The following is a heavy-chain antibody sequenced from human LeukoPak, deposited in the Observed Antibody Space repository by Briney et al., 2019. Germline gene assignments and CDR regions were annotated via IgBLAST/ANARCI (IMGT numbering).Heavy chain of an antibody. V-gene: IGHV4-59*08. CDR2: IYYSGIT. Sequence: SETLSLTCAVSGGSISSYYWIWIRQPTGKGLEWIGYIYYSGITNYNPSLKSRVTISVDTSKNQFSLKLSSVTAADTAVYYCARHLYSGYDRVFDYWGQGTLVTVSS. J-gene: IGHJ4*02. CDR3: ARHLYSGYDRVFDY. D-gene: IGHD5-12*01. CDR1: GGSISSYY.